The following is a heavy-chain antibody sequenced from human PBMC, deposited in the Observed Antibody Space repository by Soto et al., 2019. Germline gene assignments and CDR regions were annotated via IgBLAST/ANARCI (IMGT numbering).Heavy chain of an antibody. Sequence: ASVQVSRKASLYTFTSYDINWVRQATGQGLEWMGWMNPNSGNTGYAQKFQGRVTMTRNTSISTAYMELSSLRSEDTAVYYCARVDFWSGYYGYYYGMDVWGQGNTVTVSS. J-gene: IGHJ6*02. CDR3: ARVDFWSGYYGYYYGMDV. D-gene: IGHD3-3*01. V-gene: IGHV1-8*01. CDR1: LYTFTSYD. CDR2: MNPNSGNT.